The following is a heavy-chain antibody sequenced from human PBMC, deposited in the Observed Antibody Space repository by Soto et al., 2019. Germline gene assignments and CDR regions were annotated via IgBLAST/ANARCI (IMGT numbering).Heavy chain of an antibody. CDR2: ISGSGGST. V-gene: IGHV3-23*01. J-gene: IGHJ4*02. CDR1: GFTFSSYA. D-gene: IGHD1-26*01. CDR3: AKGGSRSYSGEQYYFDY. Sequence: PGGSLRLSCAASGFTFSSYAMGWVRQAPGKGLEWVSAISGSGGSTYYADSVKGRFTISRDNSKNTLYLQMNSLRAEDTAVYYCAKGGSRSYSGEQYYFDYWGQGTLVTVSS.